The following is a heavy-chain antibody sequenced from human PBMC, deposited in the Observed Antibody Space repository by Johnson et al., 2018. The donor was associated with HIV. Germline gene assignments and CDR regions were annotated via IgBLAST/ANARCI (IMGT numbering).Heavy chain of an antibody. CDR3: ARGKGAAVGLDAFDI. CDR1: GFTFSSYA. Sequence: QMLLVESGGGVVQPGRSLRLSCAASGFTFSSYAMHWVRQAPGKGLEWVAVISYDGSNKYYADSVKGRFTISRDNARNSLYLQMNSLRAEDTALYFCARGKGAAVGLDAFDIWGQVTMVTVSS. CDR2: ISYDGSNK. D-gene: IGHD6-13*01. J-gene: IGHJ3*02. V-gene: IGHV3-30-3*01.